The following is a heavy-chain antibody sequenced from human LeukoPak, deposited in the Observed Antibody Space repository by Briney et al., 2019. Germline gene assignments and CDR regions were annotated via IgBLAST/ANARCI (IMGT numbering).Heavy chain of an antibody. CDR2: INPNSGST. Sequence: GASVKVSCKASGYTFTGYYMHWVRQAPGQGLEWMGWINPNSGSTNYAQKFQGRVTMTRDTSISTAYMELSRLRSDDTAVYYCARVAGYYDSSGEYYFDYWGQGTLVTVSS. CDR1: GYTFTGYY. CDR3: ARVAGYYDSSGEYYFDY. J-gene: IGHJ4*02. V-gene: IGHV1-2*02. D-gene: IGHD3-22*01.